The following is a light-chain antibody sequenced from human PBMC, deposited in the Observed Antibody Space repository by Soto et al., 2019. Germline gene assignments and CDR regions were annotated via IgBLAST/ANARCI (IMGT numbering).Light chain of an antibody. Sequence: DIQMTQSPSSLSATVGDRVTITCRASQDISNYLAWHLQKPGKVPKLLIYAASTLQPGVPSRFSGSGSGTDFTLTISSLQPEDVATYYCQKYNGAPPETFGPGTKVAIK. V-gene: IGKV1-27*01. CDR2: AAS. J-gene: IGKJ3*01. CDR3: QKYNGAPPET. CDR1: QDISNY.